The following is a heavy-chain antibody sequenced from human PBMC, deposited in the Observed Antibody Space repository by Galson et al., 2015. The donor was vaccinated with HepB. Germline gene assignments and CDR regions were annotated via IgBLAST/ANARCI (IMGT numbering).Heavy chain of an antibody. CDR3: ARDKDGYYYYMDV. J-gene: IGHJ6*03. CDR2: ISYDGSNK. V-gene: IGHV3-30-3*01. CDR1: GFTFSSYA. Sequence: SLRLSCAASGFTFSSYAMHWVRQAPGKGLEWVAVISYDGSNKYYADSVKGRFTISRDNSKNTLYLQMNSLRAEDTAVYYCARDKDGYYYYMDVWGKGTTVTVSS.